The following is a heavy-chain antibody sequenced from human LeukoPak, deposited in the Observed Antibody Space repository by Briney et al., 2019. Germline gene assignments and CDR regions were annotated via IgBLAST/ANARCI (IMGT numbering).Heavy chain of an antibody. Sequence: GGSLRLSCAASGFTFSSYSMSWVRQAPGKGPEWVSDISSRSSTIYYADSVKGRFTISRDNAKSSLYLQMNSLRAEDTAVYYCARAGITTTGPLFQHWGQGTLVTVSS. CDR1: GFTFSSYS. V-gene: IGHV3-48*01. CDR3: ARAGITTTGPLFQH. J-gene: IGHJ1*01. D-gene: IGHD6-13*01. CDR2: ISSRSSTI.